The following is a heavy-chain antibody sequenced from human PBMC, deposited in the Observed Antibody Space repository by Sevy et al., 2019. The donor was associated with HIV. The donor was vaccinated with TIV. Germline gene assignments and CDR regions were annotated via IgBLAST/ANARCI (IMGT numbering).Heavy chain of an antibody. D-gene: IGHD6-13*01. Sequence: GGSLRLSRAASDFTFSSYAMGWVRQAPGKGLEWVSAISGSGGTSYYADSVKGRFTLSRDTSKNTLSLQMNSLRADDTAVYYCAKSAGYSSSWYFDYWGQGTLVTVSS. CDR3: AKSAGYSSSWYFDY. CDR2: ISGSGGTS. CDR1: DFTFSSYA. V-gene: IGHV3-23*01. J-gene: IGHJ4*02.